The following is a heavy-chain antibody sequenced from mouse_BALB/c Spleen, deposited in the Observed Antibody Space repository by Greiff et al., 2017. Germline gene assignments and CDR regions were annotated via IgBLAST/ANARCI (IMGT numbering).Heavy chain of an antibody. CDR1: GYTFTDYA. Sequence: VQLVESGAELVRPGVSVKISCKGSGYTFTDYAMHWVKQSHAKSLEWIGVISTYYGDASYNQKFKGKATMTVDKSSSTAYMELARLTSEDSAIYYCATGFAYWGQGTLVTVSA. CDR2: ISTYYGDA. V-gene: IGHV1S137*01. J-gene: IGHJ3*01. CDR3: ATGFAY.